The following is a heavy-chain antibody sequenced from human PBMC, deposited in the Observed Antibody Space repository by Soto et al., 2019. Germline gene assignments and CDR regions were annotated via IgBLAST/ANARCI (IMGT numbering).Heavy chain of an antibody. J-gene: IGHJ4*02. CDR3: ARDQGRAAEMATIDY. V-gene: IGHV1-2*02. D-gene: IGHD5-12*01. CDR1: GYTFTGYY. Sequence: ASVKVSCKASGYTFTGYYMHWVRQAPGQGLEWMGWINPNSGGTNYAQKFQGRVTMTRDTSISTAYMELSRLRSDDTAVYYCARDQGRAAEMATIDYWGQGTLVTVYS. CDR2: INPNSGGT.